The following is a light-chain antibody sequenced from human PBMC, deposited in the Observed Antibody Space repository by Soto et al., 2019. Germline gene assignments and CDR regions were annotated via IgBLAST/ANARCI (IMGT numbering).Light chain of an antibody. V-gene: IGKV3-11*01. Sequence: ENLLTQSPGTLPLSPGERATLSCRASQSVSSYLAWYQQIPGQAPRLLIYDASTRATGIPARFSGSGSGTDFTLTIILLEPDDLAVPYCLQYGSFFGQGTR. CDR3: LQYGSF. CDR2: DAS. J-gene: IGKJ5*01. CDR1: QSVSSY.